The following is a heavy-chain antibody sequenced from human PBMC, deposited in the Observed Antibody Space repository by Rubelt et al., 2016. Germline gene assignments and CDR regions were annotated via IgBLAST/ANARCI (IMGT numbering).Heavy chain of an antibody. D-gene: IGHD3-22*01. Sequence: QVQLVQSGAEVKKPGSSVKVSCKASGGTFSSYAISWVRQAPGQGLEWMGRIIPILGIANYAQKFQGRVTTTADRSTSTPYSELGSLRPEDTAVYYCARDRLLDDSSGYDAFDIWGQGTMVTVSS. J-gene: IGHJ3*02. CDR3: ARDRLLDDSSGYDAFDI. V-gene: IGHV1-69*04. CDR1: GGTFSSYA. CDR2: IIPILGIA.